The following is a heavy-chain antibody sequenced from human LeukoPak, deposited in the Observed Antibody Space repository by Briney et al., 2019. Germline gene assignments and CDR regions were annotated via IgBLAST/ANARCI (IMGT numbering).Heavy chain of an antibody. V-gene: IGHV3-53*01. CDR3: ARAGLVYYLDY. CDR1: GFTFSSYS. J-gene: IGHJ4*02. CDR2: VYSGGST. D-gene: IGHD3/OR15-3a*01. Sequence: GGSLRLSCAASGFTFSSYSMNWVRQAPGKGLEWVSGVYSGGSTYYADSVKGRFTISRDNSKNTLYLQMNSLRAEDTAVYYCARAGLVYYLDYWGQGTLVTVSS.